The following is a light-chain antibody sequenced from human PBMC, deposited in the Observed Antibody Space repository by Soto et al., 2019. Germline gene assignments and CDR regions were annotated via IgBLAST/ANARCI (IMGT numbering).Light chain of an antibody. J-gene: IGLJ1*01. CDR3: YSYAGTYTFV. Sequence: QSGLTEPRSVSWSPGQSATISCTGTANDVGGHNYVSWYQQHPGEAPKLLIYDVTERPSGVPDRFSGSKSGNTASLTISGLQTEDEADYYCYSYAGTYTFVFGTGTKVTVL. V-gene: IGLV2-11*01. CDR2: DVT. CDR1: ANDVGGHNY.